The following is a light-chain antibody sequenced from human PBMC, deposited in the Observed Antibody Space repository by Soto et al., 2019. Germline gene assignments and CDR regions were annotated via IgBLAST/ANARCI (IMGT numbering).Light chain of an antibody. J-gene: IGKJ2*01. CDR2: GAF. CDR1: QGIRNA. CDR3: LQDYTFPYT. V-gene: IGKV1-6*01. Sequence: AIQMTQSPSSLSASVGDRVTITCRASQGIRNALGWYQQKPGKAPKLLIYGAFNLQSGVPSRFSGSGSGTDFTLTISSLQPEDFATYYCLQDYTFPYTFGQGTKLEI.